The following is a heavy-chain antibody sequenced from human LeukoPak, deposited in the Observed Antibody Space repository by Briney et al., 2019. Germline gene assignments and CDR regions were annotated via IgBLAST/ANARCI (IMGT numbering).Heavy chain of an antibody. J-gene: IGHJ4*02. CDR1: GFTFSNYA. Sequence: GGSLRLSCAAYGFTFSNYAMHWVGQVPGQGLEYVSLISSNGDTTYYANSVRGRFTVSRDNSKNTLYLQMGSVRPEDMAVYYCARGLYGSGTTALDYWGQGTLVTVSS. D-gene: IGHD3-10*01. V-gene: IGHV3-64*01. CDR3: ARGLYGSGTTALDY. CDR2: ISSNGDTT.